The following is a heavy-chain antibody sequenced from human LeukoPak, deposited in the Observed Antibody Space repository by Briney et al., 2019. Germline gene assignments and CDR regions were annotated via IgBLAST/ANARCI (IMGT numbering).Heavy chain of an antibody. J-gene: IGHJ4*02. CDR3: ARGTGGDGYNSGSGY. V-gene: IGHV1-69*13. CDR1: GGTFSSYA. D-gene: IGHD5-24*01. CDR2: IIPTFGTA. Sequence: ASVKVSCKASGGTFSSYAISWVRQAPGQGLEWMGGIIPTFGTANYAQKFQGRVTITADESTSTAYMELSSLRSENTAVYYCARGTGGDGYNSGSGYWGQGTLVTVSS.